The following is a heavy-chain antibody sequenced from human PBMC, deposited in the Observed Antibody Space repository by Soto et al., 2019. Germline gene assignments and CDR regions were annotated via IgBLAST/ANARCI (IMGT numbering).Heavy chain of an antibody. CDR2: INPNSGGT. D-gene: IGHD2-2*01. Sequence: GASVKVSCKASGYTFTGYYMHWVRQAPGQGLEWMGWINPNSGGTNYAQKFRGWVTMTRDTSISTAYMELSRLRSDDTAVYYCARSSRQLHYYYYGMDVWGQGTTVTVSS. V-gene: IGHV1-2*04. J-gene: IGHJ6*02. CDR3: ARSSRQLHYYYYGMDV. CDR1: GYTFTGYY.